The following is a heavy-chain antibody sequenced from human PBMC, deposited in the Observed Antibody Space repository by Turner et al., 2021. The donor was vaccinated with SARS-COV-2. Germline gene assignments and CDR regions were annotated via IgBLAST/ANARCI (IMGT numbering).Heavy chain of an antibody. Sequence: EEYLVQSGGGLVQPGGSMRLSCAASGFTFSSYWMHWVRQVPGKGLVWVSHLDSDGANAAYADSVKGRFTISRDTTKNTLYLQMNSLRAEDTAVYFCAALAAPRDYWGQGTQVTVSS. CDR2: LDSDGANA. CDR1: GFTFSSYW. D-gene: IGHD2-15*01. J-gene: IGHJ4*02. V-gene: IGHV3-74*01. CDR3: AALAAPRDY.